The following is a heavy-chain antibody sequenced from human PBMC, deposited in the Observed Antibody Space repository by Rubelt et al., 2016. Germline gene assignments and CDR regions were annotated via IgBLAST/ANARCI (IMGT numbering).Heavy chain of an antibody. CDR3: ARTRIYTSAWTLDY. D-gene: IGHD6-19*01. J-gene: IGHJ4*02. Sequence: QVTLRESGPALVKPTQTLTLTCTLSGFSLSTSGMCVSLIRQPPGKALEWLARIDWDDDKKYSTSLKTRLTVSKDTSKNQVVLTMPNMDPVDTATDYCARTRIYTSAWTLDYWGQGSLVTVSS. CDR2: IDWDDDK. V-gene: IGHV2-70*15. CDR1: GFSLSTSGMC.